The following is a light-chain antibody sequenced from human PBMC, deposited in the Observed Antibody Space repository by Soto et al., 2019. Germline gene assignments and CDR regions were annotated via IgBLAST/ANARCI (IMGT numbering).Light chain of an antibody. CDR3: QQYWSTPLT. CDR1: QSVVSSSTNKNY. CDR2: WAS. V-gene: IGKV4-1*01. J-gene: IGKJ4*01. Sequence: DIVMTQSPASLAVSLGERATINCKSTQSVVSSSTNKNYLAWYQQKPGQPPKLLIYWASTRESGVPDRSSGSGSGTDFILTISSLQAEDVAVYYCQQYWSTPLTFGGGTKVEIK.